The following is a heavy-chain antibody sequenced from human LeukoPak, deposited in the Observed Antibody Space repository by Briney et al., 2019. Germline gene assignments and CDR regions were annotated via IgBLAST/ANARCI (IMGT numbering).Heavy chain of an antibody. V-gene: IGHV1-69*01. J-gene: IGHJ5*02. Sequence: GSSVKVSCKASGGTFSSYAISWVRQAPGQGLEWMGGIIPIFDTANYAQKFQGRVTITADESTSTAYMELSSLRSEDTAVYYCARGRDYGDYAILSQFDPWGQGTLVTVSS. D-gene: IGHD4-17*01. CDR3: ARGRDYGDYAILSQFDP. CDR2: IIPIFDTA. CDR1: GGTFSSYA.